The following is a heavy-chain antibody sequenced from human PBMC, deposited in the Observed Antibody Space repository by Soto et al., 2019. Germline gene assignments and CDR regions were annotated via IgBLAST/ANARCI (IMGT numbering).Heavy chain of an antibody. D-gene: IGHD3-10*01. J-gene: IGHJ4*02. V-gene: IGHV3-23*01. Sequence: EVQLLETGGGLVQPGGSLRLSCAASGFTFISYAMSWVRQAPGKGLEWVSAISGSGGSTYYADSVKGRFTISRDNSKNTLYLQMNSLRAEDTAVYYCAKDRVLWFGELSPFDYWGQGTLVSVSS. CDR3: AKDRVLWFGELSPFDY. CDR1: GFTFISYA. CDR2: ISGSGGST.